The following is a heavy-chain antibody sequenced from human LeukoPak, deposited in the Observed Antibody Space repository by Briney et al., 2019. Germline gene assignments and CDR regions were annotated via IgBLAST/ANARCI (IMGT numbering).Heavy chain of an antibody. J-gene: IGHJ4*02. CDR1: GGSISSYY. D-gene: IGHD1-26*01. V-gene: IGHV4-59*12. Sequence: SETLSLTCTVSGGSISSYYWSWIRQPPGKGLEWIGYLYYSGSTYYNPSLKSRVTMSVDTSKNQFSLKLSSVTAADTAVFYCARDRSGIAADWGQGILVTVSS. CDR3: ARDRSGIAAD. CDR2: LYYSGST.